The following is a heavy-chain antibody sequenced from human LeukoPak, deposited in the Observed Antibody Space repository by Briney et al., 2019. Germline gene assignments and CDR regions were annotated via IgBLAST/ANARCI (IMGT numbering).Heavy chain of an antibody. J-gene: IGHJ4*02. CDR2: IYYSGST. CDR3: ARLRYCSSTSCYTRFDY. Sequence: PSQTLSLTCTVSGCSISSGGYYWRWIRQHPGKGLEWIVYIYYSGSTYYNPALKSRVTISVDTSKNQFSLKLSSVTAADTAVYYCARLRYCSSTSCYTRFDYWGQGTLVTVSS. D-gene: IGHD2-2*02. V-gene: IGHV4-31*03. CDR1: GCSISSGGYY.